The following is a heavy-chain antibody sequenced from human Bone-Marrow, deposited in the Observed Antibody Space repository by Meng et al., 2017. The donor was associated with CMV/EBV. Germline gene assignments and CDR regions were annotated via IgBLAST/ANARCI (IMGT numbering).Heavy chain of an antibody. CDR1: GGSISSTSYY. V-gene: IGHV4-39*07. J-gene: IGHJ6*02. CDR2: IYSGGSA. CDR3: ARAGSPGSSCWYDGMDV. Sequence: SETLSLTCNVAGGSISSTSYYWGWIRQSPGKGLEWIGSIYSGGSAYYNPSLKSRVVISVDTSKNEFYVNMTSVTAAETAIYYCARAGSPGSSCWYDGMDVWGQGTTVTVSS. D-gene: IGHD6-19*01.